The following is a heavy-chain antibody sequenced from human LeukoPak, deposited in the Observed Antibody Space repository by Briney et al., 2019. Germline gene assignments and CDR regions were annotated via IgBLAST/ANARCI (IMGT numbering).Heavy chain of an antibody. CDR1: GFTFRSYG. D-gene: IGHD1-1*01. J-gene: IGHJ4*02. CDR2: MGFDGSNE. V-gene: IGHV3-33*01. Sequence: QPGGSLRLSCAASGFTFRSYGMHWVRQAPGKGLEWVAVMGFDGSNEYYADSVKGRFTISRDNSKNTLYLQMNSLRAEDTAVYHCARYNSGTIDYWGQGTLVTVSS. CDR3: ARYNSGTIDY.